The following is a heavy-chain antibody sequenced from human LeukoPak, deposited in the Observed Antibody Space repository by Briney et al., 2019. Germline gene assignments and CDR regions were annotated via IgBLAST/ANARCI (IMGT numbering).Heavy chain of an antibody. CDR1: GVSISSYY. D-gene: IGHD6-25*01. CDR2: IYYSGST. J-gene: IGHJ4*02. Sequence: SETLSLTCTVSGVSISSYYWSWIRQPPGKGLEWIGYIYYSGSTNYNPSLKSRVTISVDTSKNQFSLRLSSVTAADTAVYYCARYSSGTVDYWGQGTLVTVSS. V-gene: IGHV4-59*08. CDR3: ARYSSGTVDY.